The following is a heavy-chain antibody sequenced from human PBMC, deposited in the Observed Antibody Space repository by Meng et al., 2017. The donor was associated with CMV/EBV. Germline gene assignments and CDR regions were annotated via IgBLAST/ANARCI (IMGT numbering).Heavy chain of an antibody. CDR2: IYYSGST. CDR3: ARRLAAAGSFDY. CDR1: GGSISSSSYY. J-gene: IGHJ4*02. V-gene: IGHV4-39*07. D-gene: IGHD6-13*01. Sequence: QLQLQESGPGLVKPSXXXXLXCTVSGGSISSSSYYWGWIRQPPGKGLEWIGSIYYSGSTYYNPSLKSRVTISVDTSKNQFSLKLSSVTAADTAVYYCARRLAAAGSFDYWGQGTLVTVSS.